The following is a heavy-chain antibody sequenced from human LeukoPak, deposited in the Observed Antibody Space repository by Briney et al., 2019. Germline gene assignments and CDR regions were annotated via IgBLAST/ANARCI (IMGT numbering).Heavy chain of an antibody. CDR2: IIPILGIA. D-gene: IGHD5-24*01. Sequence: ASVKVSCKASGGTFSSYAISWVRQAPGQGLEWMGRIIPILGIANYAQKFQGRVTITADKSTSTAYMELSSLRSEDTAVYYCARDKLEMATIEIDYWGQGTLVTVSS. J-gene: IGHJ4*02. V-gene: IGHV1-69*04. CDR3: ARDKLEMATIEIDY. CDR1: GGTFSSYA.